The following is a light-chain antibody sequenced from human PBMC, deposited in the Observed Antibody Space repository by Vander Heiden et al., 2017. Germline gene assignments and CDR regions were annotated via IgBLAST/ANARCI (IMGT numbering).Light chain of an antibody. CDR2: AAS. J-gene: IGKJ1*01. CDR3: QKYNSALWT. CDR1: QGISNY. Sequence: DIQMPPSPSSLSASVGDSVTITCRSSQGISNYLAWYQQKPGKVPKLLIYAASTLQSGVPARFSGSGSGTDFTLTISSLQPEDVATYYCQKYNSALWTFGQGTKVEIK. V-gene: IGKV1-27*01.